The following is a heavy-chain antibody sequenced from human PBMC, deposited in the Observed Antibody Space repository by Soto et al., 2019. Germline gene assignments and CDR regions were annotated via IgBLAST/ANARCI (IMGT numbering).Heavy chain of an antibody. J-gene: IGHJ4*02. V-gene: IGHV4-34*01. CDR1: GGSCIGYY. Sequence: SETHSLTSTVYGGSCIGYYWSWIRQPPGKGLEWIGEINHSGSTNYNPSLKSRVTISVDTSKNQFSLKLSSVTAADTAVYYCARGIAAAGTYGIDYWGQGTLVTVSS. CDR2: INHSGST. D-gene: IGHD6-13*01. CDR3: ARGIAAAGTYGIDY.